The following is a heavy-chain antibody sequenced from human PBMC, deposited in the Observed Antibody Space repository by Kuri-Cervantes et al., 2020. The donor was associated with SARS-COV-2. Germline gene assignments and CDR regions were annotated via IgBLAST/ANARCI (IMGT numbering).Heavy chain of an antibody. CDR1: GYTFTSYY. J-gene: IGHJ6*02. V-gene: IGHV1-46*01. D-gene: IGHD3-3*01. CDR3: ARDPVPPPYYDFWIPQGGGGMDV. CDR2: INPSGGST. Sequence: ASVKVSCKASGYTFTSYYMHWVRQAPGQGLEWMGIINPSGGSTSYAQKFQGRVTMTRDTSTSTVYMELSSLRSEDTAVYYCARDPVPPPYYDFWIPQGGGGMDVWGQGTTVTVSS.